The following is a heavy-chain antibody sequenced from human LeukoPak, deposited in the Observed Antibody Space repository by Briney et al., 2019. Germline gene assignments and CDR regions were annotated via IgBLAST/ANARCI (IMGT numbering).Heavy chain of an antibody. D-gene: IGHD3-3*01. CDR3: ARYVLRFLEWLADYGMDV. J-gene: IGHJ6*02. CDR2: INPSGGST. Sequence: GASVKVSCKASGYTFTTYYMHWVRQAPGQGLEWMGIINPSGGSTTYAQNFQGRVTMTRDTSTSAVYMEVSSLRSEDTAVYYCARYVLRFLEWLADYGMDVWGQGTTVTVSS. CDR1: GYTFTTYY. V-gene: IGHV1-46*01.